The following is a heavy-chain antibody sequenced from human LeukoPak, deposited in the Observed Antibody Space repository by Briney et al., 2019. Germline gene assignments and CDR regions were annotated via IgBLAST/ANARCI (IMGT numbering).Heavy chain of an antibody. V-gene: IGHV1-18*01. Sequence: ASVNVSCMASGYTFTSYAISWVRQAPGQGLEWMGWICAYNGNTNYAQTFQGRVTMTTDTSTSTAYMELRSLRSDDTAVYYCARDFESSSWDSVFDYWGQGTLVTVSS. CDR1: GYTFTSYA. D-gene: IGHD6-13*01. CDR3: ARDFESSSWDSVFDY. CDR2: ICAYNGNT. J-gene: IGHJ4*02.